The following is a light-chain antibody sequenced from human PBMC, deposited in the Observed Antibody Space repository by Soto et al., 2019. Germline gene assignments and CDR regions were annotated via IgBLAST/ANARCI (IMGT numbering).Light chain of an antibody. J-gene: IGLJ3*02. V-gene: IGLV2-8*01. CDR3: SSNAGRNNLV. CDR1: SSDVGGYNY. CDR2: EVN. Sequence: QSALTQPPSASGSPGHSVTISCTGTSSDVGGYNYVSWYQQHPGKAPKLMIYEVNKRPSGVPDRFSGSKSGNTASLTVSGLQAEDEADYYCSSNAGRNNLVFGGGTNLTVL.